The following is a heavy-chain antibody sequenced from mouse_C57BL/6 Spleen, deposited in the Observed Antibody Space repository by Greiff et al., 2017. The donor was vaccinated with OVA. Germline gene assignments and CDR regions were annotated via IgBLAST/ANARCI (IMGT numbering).Heavy chain of an antibody. J-gene: IGHJ2*01. D-gene: IGHD2-4*01. CDR1: GYAFRSYW. CDR3: ARSYYDYDDGFDY. Sequence: QVHVKQSGAELVKPGASVKISCKASGYAFRSYWMNWVKQRPGKGLEWIGQIYPGDGDTNYNGKFKGKATLTADKSSSTAYMQLSSLTSEDSAVYFCARSYYDYDDGFDYWGQGTTLTVSS. V-gene: IGHV1-80*01. CDR2: IYPGDGDT.